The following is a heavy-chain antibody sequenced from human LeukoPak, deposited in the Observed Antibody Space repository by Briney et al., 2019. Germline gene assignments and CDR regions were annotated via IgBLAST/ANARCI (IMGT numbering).Heavy chain of an antibody. CDR3: ARFKSWGYNHYYYGMDV. CDR2: ISAYNGNT. J-gene: IGHJ6*02. Sequence: ASVKVSCKASGYTFTSYGISWARQAPGQGLEWMGWISAYNGNTNYAQKLQGRVTMTTDTSTSTAYMELRSLRSDDTAVYYCARFKSWGYNHYYYGMDVWGQGTTVTVPS. D-gene: IGHD1-14*01. V-gene: IGHV1-18*01. CDR1: GYTFTSYG.